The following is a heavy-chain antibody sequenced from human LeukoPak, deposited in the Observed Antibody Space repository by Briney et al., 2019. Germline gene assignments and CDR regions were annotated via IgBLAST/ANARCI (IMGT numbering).Heavy chain of an antibody. D-gene: IGHD4-23*01. CDR1: GFTFSSYS. CDR3: ARRAPLAGNSAGFDY. Sequence: GGSLRLSCAASGFTFSSYSMNWVRQAPGKGLEWVSSISSSSSYIYYADSVKGRFTISRDNAKNSLYLQMNSLRAEDTAVYYCARRAPLAGNSAGFDYWGQGTLVTVSS. J-gene: IGHJ4*02. V-gene: IGHV3-21*01. CDR2: ISSSSSYI.